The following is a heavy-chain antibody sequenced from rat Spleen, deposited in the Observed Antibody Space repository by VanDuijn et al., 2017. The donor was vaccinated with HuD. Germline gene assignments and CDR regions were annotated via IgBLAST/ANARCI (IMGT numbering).Heavy chain of an antibody. D-gene: IGHD1-6*01. CDR2: MIYDGSST. CDR1: GFTFSDYA. Sequence: EVQLVESGGGLVQPGNSLKLSCADSGFTFSDYAMAWVRQSPKKGLEWVAPMIYDGSSTYYRDSVNGRFTISRDNAKNTLYLQMDSLRSEDTATYYRSILGITGPFDYWGQRVMVTVSS. CDR3: SILGITGPFDY. V-gene: IGHV5-17*01. J-gene: IGHJ2*01.